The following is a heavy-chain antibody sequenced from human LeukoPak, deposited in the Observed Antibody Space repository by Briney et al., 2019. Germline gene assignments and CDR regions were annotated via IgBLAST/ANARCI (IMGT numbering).Heavy chain of an antibody. D-gene: IGHD6-13*01. CDR3: ARDPHEYSSSYTPPYYFDY. J-gene: IGHJ4*02. CDR1: GGSISSYY. Sequence: SETLSLTCTVSGGSISSYYWSWIRQPPGKGLEWIGYIYYSGSTNYNPSLKSRVTMSVDTSKNQFSLKLSSVTAADTAVYYCARDPHEYSSSYTPPYYFDYWGQGTLVTVSS. V-gene: IGHV4-59*12. CDR2: IYYSGST.